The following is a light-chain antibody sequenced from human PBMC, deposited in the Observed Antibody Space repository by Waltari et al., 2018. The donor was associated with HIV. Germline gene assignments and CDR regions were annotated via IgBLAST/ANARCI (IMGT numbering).Light chain of an antibody. CDR2: EDN. V-gene: IGLV2-14*01. J-gene: IGLJ2*01. Sequence: QSALTQPASMSGPPGQSITISCPGTSSDLGTYNHASWYQQHPGQVPKLIICEDNKRPSDTSSRFSGSKSGDTAFLTISGLQAEDEADYYCCSYTTSNTLVFGGGTKLTVL. CDR3: CSYTTSNTLV. CDR1: SSDLGTYNH.